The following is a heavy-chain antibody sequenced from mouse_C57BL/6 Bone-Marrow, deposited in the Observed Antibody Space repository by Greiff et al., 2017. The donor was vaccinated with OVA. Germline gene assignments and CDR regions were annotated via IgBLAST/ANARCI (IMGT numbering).Heavy chain of an antibody. J-gene: IGHJ2*01. Sequence: VQLQQSGPELVKPGASVKISCKASGYAFSSSWMNWVKQRPGKGLEWIGRIYPGDGDTNYNGKFKGKATLTADTSSSTAYMQLSSLTSEDSAVYFGARHEDGYDASYFDYWGQGTTLTVSS. CDR2: IYPGDGDT. V-gene: IGHV1-82*01. CDR3: ARHEDGYDASYFDY. D-gene: IGHD2-2*01. CDR1: GYAFSSSW.